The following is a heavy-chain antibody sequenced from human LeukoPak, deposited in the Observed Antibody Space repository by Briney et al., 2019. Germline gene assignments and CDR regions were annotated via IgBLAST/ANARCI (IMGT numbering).Heavy chain of an antibody. Sequence: GVSLRLSCAASRFTFISYSMHGVRQAPGKGLEWVAVISYDGSNKYYADSVKGRFTISRDNSKNTLYLQMNSLRAEDTAVYYCARDAVAGLATRGWYFDLWGRGTLVTVSS. V-gene: IGHV3-30-3*01. D-gene: IGHD5-12*01. CDR3: ARDAVAGLATRGWYFDL. J-gene: IGHJ2*01. CDR2: ISYDGSNK. CDR1: RFTFISYS.